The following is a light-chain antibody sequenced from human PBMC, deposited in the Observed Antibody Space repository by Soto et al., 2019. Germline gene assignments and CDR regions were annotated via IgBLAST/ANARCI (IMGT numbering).Light chain of an antibody. V-gene: IGLV1-47*01. CDR3: AAWDDSLSAHYV. Sequence: QSVLTQPPSASGTPGQRVTISCSGSSSNNGSNYVYWYQQLPGTAPKLLIYRNNQRPSGVPDRFSGSKSGTSASLAISGLRSEDEADYYCAAWDDSLSAHYVFGTGTKVTVL. CDR2: RNN. J-gene: IGLJ1*01. CDR1: SSNNGSNY.